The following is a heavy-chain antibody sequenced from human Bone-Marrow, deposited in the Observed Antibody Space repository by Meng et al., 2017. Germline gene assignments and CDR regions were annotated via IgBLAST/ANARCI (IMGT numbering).Heavy chain of an antibody. Sequence: SVTVSCQAPGGTLSSYAISWVRQAPGQGLEWMGGIIPIFGTANYAQKFQGRVTITADKSTSTAYMELSSLRSEDTAVYYCAREGQDTAKAPLLVWGQGTLVTVSS. J-gene: IGHJ4*02. D-gene: IGHD5-18*01. CDR2: IIPIFGTA. CDR1: GGTLSSYA. CDR3: AREGQDTAKAPLLV. V-gene: IGHV1-69*06.